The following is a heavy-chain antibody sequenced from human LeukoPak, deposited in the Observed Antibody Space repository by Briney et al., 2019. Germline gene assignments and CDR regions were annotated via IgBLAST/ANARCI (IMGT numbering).Heavy chain of an antibody. Sequence: ASVKVSCKASGYTFTGYYMHWVRQAPGQGLEWMGWINPNSGGTNYAQKFQGRVTMTRDTSISTAYMELSRLRSDDTAVYYCARQAIVVVPAAKVMNDAFDIWGQGTMVTVSS. J-gene: IGHJ3*02. CDR3: ARQAIVVVPAAKVMNDAFDI. CDR2: INPNSGGT. CDR1: GYTFTGYY. D-gene: IGHD2-2*01. V-gene: IGHV1-2*02.